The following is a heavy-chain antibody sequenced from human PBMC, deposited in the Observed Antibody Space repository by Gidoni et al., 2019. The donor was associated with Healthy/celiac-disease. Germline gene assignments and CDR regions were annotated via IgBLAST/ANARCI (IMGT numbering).Heavy chain of an antibody. D-gene: IGHD2-21*01. CDR3: AKGNCGGDCYYSGSLLDAFDI. V-gene: IGHV3-9*01. CDR1: GFTFDDYA. Sequence: EVQLVESGGGLVQPGRSLRLSCAASGFTFDDYAMHWVRQAPGKGLEWVSGISWNSGSIGYADSVKGRFTISRDNAKNSLYLQMNSLRAEDTALYYCAKGNCGGDCYYSGSLLDAFDIWGQGTMVTVSS. CDR2: ISWNSGSI. J-gene: IGHJ3*02.